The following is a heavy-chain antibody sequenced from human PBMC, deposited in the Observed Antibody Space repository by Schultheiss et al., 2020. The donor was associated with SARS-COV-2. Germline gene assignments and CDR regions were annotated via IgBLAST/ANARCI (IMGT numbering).Heavy chain of an antibody. V-gene: IGHV3-7*01. CDR2: IERNGNQK. CDR1: GFTFSTYS. D-gene: IGHD1-7*01. J-gene: IGHJ4*02. Sequence: GGSLRLSCAASGFTFSTYSMNWVRQAPGKGLEWVANIERNGNQKYYVDSVKGRFTISRDNAKNSLYLQMNSLRDEDTAVYYCARDPNWNYGGLFDYWGQGTLVTVSS. CDR3: ARDPNWNYGGLFDY.